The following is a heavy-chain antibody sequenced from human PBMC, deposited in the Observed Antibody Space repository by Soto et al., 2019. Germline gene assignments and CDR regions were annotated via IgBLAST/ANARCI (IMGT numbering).Heavy chain of an antibody. CDR1: RSGFISSG. J-gene: IGHJ6*02. Sequence: SVKVSCKASRSGFISSGIQWVLQAHGQRLEWIGWIVVASGQTNYAQNFRGRVAITRDTSTATAYIELTGLTSEDTAVYFCSADRPDIGVGWWVWGQGTTVTVSS. V-gene: IGHV1-58*02. D-gene: IGHD2-15*01. CDR2: IVVASGQT. CDR3: SADRPDIGVGWWV.